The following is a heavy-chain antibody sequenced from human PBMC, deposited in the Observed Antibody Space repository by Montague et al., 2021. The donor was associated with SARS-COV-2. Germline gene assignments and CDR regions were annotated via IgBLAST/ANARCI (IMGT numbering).Heavy chain of an antibody. Sequence: SETLSLTCAVYGGSFSGYYWSWIRQPPGKGLEWIGEMNPSGSTNYNPSLKSRLTISFNTSKNEFSLRLNSLTAADTAVYYCARDFPTGRYYFDFWGQGTLVIVSS. V-gene: IGHV4-34*01. D-gene: IGHD3-10*01. CDR2: MNPSGST. J-gene: IGHJ4*02. CDR1: GGSFSGYY. CDR3: ARDFPTGRYYFDF.